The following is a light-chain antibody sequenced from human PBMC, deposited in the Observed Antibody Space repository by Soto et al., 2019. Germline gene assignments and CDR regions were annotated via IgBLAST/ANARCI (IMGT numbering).Light chain of an antibody. CDR1: QSISNW. Sequence: DIQMTQSPSTLPASVGDRVTITCRASQSISNWLAWYQQKPGTAPKLLIYDASSLESGVPSRFSGRGSGTEFTLTISSLQPDGCATYYCHTYNSYSLHTFGQGTKVDIK. J-gene: IGKJ2*01. CDR2: DAS. CDR3: HTYNSYSLHT. V-gene: IGKV1-5*01.